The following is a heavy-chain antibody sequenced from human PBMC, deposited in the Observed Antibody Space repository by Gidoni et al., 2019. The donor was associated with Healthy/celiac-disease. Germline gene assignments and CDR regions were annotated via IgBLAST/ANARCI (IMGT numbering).Heavy chain of an antibody. CDR2: IYHCGST. Sequence: QVQLQESGPGLVKPSGTLSLTCAVSGGSISSSNWWSWVRQPPGKGLEWIGEIYHCGSTNYNPSLKSRVTISVDKSKNQFSLKLSSVTAADTAVYYCARDGWAKDYYDSSGYFDYWGQGTLVTVSS. CDR1: GGSISSSNW. J-gene: IGHJ4*02. V-gene: IGHV4-4*02. D-gene: IGHD3-22*01. CDR3: ARDGWAKDYYDSSGYFDY.